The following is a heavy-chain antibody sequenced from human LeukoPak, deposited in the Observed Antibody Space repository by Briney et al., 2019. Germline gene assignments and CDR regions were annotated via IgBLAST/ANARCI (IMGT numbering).Heavy chain of an antibody. CDR3: ARAPPYCSGGSCYRIVDY. Sequence: GGSLRLSCAASGFTFSDYYMSWIRQAPGKGLEWVSYISSSGDTIYYADSVKGRFTISRDNAKNSLYLQMNSLRAEDTAVYYCARAPPYCSGGSCYRIVDYWGQGTLVTVSS. J-gene: IGHJ4*02. CDR2: ISSSGDTI. CDR1: GFTFSDYY. V-gene: IGHV3-11*01. D-gene: IGHD2-15*01.